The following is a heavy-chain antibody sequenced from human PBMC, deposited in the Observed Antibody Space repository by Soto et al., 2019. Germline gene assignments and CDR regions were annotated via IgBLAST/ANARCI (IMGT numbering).Heavy chain of an antibody. Sequence: SETLSLTCAVYGGSFSGYYWSWTRQPPGKGLEWIGEINHSGSTNYNPSLKSRVTISVDTSKNQFSLKLSSVTAADTAVYYCARAYSSSFPDYWGQGTLVTVSS. CDR1: GGSFSGYY. D-gene: IGHD6-6*01. CDR2: INHSGST. J-gene: IGHJ4*02. CDR3: ARAYSSSFPDY. V-gene: IGHV4-34*01.